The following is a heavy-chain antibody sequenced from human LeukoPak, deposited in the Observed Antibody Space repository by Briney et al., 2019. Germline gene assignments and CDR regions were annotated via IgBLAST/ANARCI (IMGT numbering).Heavy chain of an antibody. D-gene: IGHD6-13*01. Sequence: ASVKVSCKASGYAFTRNGISWVRQAPGQGLEWMGWISGYHGNTNYAQNLHDRVTMTTESSTSTAYMELRSLRSDDTAVYYCATTWGSSSWPHFEYWGLGTLVTVSS. CDR1: GYAFTRNG. CDR2: ISGYHGNT. V-gene: IGHV1-18*01. J-gene: IGHJ4*02. CDR3: ATTWGSSSWPHFEY.